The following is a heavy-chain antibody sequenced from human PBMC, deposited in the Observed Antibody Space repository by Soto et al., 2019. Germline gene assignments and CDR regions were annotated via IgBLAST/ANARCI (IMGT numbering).Heavy chain of an antibody. CDR1: GGSINNYY. D-gene: IGHD2-21*01. Sequence: QVQLQESGPGLVKPSETLSLTCTVSGGSINNYYWSWIRQPPGKGLEWIGYIHYSGSTNYNPSLESRATISVDTSKNQFSLTLNSVTAADTAVYFCARLTSRQIPNNYHWYIHVWGKGSTVIVSS. V-gene: IGHV4-59*08. CDR3: ARLTSRQIPNNYHWYIHV. J-gene: IGHJ6*03. CDR2: IHYSGST.